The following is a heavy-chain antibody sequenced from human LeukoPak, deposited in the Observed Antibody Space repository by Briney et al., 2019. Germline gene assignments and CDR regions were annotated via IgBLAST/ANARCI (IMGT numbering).Heavy chain of an antibody. D-gene: IGHD2-15*01. CDR3: ARDGYCSGGTCYSAVDY. CDR1: GFTVSSNY. V-gene: IGHV3-48*04. J-gene: IGHJ4*02. Sequence: PGGSLRLSCAASGFTVSSNYMSWVRQAPQKGLEWVSYISSSSSTIYYADSVKGRFTISRDNAKNSLYLQINSLRAEDTAVYYCARDGYCSGGTCYSAVDYWGQGTLVTVSS. CDR2: ISSSSSTI.